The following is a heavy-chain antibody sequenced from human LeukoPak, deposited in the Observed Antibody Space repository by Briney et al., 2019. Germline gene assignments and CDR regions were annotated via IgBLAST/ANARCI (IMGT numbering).Heavy chain of an antibody. V-gene: IGHV3-48*04. CDR1: GFTFSSYN. Sequence: GGSLRLSCVASGFTFSSYNMNWVRQAPGKGLEWLSYISSSGSVRHYADSVKGRFTISRDNAKSSLYLQMNSLRVEDTAVYYFPRDFFDHTQWGQGTLVTVSS. D-gene: IGHD3-9*01. J-gene: IGHJ4*02. CDR3: PRDFFDHTQ. CDR2: ISSSGSVR.